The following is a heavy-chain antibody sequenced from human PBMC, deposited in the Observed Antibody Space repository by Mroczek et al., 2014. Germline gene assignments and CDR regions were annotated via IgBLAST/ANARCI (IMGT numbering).Heavy chain of an antibody. CDR2: TXCRKH. D-gene: IGHD3-9*01. V-gene: IGHV4-34*01. Sequence: SDDPRPSTCVCLVGRVPSGWLPTWTRGLRHRPEGRAWSVVGXTXCRKHQLQPSLKSRVTISVDTSKNQFSLKLSSVTAADTAVYYCAKRGEDYDILTGFDLGSARNWFDPWGQGTLVTVSS. CDR1: GRVPSGWLPT. CDR3: AKRGEDYDILTGFDLGSARNWFDP. J-gene: IGHJ5*02.